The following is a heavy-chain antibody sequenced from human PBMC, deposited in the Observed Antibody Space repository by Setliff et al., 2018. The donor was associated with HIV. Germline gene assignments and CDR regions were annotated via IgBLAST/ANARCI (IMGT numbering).Heavy chain of an antibody. J-gene: IGHJ4*02. CDR1: GGSSSGYY. CDR2: INHSGKS. D-gene: IGHD3-10*01. CDR3: ATKAMIRGKPFDH. Sequence: PSETLSLTCAVYGGSSSGYYWSWLRQPPKRGLEWIGEINHSGKSNFNPSLKSRLNISVDTSKNQFSLKLNSLTAADTAVYFCATKAMIRGKPFDHWGQGMLVTVSS. V-gene: IGHV4-34*01.